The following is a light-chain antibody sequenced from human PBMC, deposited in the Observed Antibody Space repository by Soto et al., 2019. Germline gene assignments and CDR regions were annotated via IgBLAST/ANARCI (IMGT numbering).Light chain of an antibody. CDR1: SSHIGNRY. V-gene: IGLV1-51*01. J-gene: IGLJ7*01. CDR2: DND. Sequence: QSVLTQPPSVSAAPGAKVTISCSGSSSHIGNRYVSWYQKLPGTAPKLLIYDNDKRPSGIPDRFSGSKSGTSATLGITGLQTGDEADYYCGTWDSSQISLSAVVFGGGTQLTVL. CDR3: GTWDSSQISLSAVV.